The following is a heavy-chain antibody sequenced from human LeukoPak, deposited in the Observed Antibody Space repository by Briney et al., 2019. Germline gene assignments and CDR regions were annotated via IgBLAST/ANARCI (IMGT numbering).Heavy chain of an antibody. CDR3: ARGRGIIGTSRFVP. V-gene: IGHV1-3*01. J-gene: IGHJ5*02. CDR1: GYTFSNSG. Sequence: ASVKVSCKTSGYTFSNSGLHWVRQAPGQSLEWMGWINAGNGNTKYAQKFQDRVTITTDTSTSTVYMELTSLKSEDTAMYYGARGRGIIGTSRFVPWGQGPLVIVST. CDR2: INAGNGNT. D-gene: IGHD3-10*01.